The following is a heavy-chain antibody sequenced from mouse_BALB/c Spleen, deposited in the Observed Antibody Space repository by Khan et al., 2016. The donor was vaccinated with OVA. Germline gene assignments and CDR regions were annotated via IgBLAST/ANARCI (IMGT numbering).Heavy chain of an antibody. V-gene: IGHV5-9-3*01. D-gene: IGHD2-2*01. J-gene: IGHJ4*01. Sequence: EVELVESGGGLVMPGGSLKLSCSASGFTFSSYAMSWVRQTPEKRLECVATISTGGHYTFYPDSVKGRFTISRDNAKNTLYLQMSSLRSEDTAMSYCARSLVAYHAMDYWGQETSVTVSS. CDR1: GFTFSSYA. CDR2: ISTGGHYT. CDR3: ARSLVAYHAMDY.